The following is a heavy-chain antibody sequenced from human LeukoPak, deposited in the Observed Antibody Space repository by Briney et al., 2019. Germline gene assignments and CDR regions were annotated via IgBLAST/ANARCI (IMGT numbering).Heavy chain of an antibody. V-gene: IGHV4-39*07. CDR1: GGSISSSSYY. CDR2: IYYSGST. Sequence: PSETLSLTCTVSGGSISSSSYYWGWIRQPPGKGLEWIGSIYYSGSTYYNPSLKSRVTISVDTSKNQFSLKLSSVTAADTAVYYCAQTSSTAFDIWGQGTMVTVSS. CDR3: AQTSSTAFDI. J-gene: IGHJ3*02.